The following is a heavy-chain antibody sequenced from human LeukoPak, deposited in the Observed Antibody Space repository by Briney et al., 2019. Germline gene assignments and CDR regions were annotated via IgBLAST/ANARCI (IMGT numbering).Heavy chain of an antibody. CDR3: ARGTYYDFWSGYYRGYYFDY. Sequence: GASVKVSCKASGYTFTGYYMHWVRQAPGQGLEWMGWINPNSGGTNYAQKFQGRVTMTRDTSISTAYMELSRLRSDDTAVYYCARGTYYDFWSGYYRGYYFDYWGQGTLVTVSS. V-gene: IGHV1-2*02. CDR2: INPNSGGT. CDR1: GYTFTGYY. J-gene: IGHJ4*02. D-gene: IGHD3-3*01.